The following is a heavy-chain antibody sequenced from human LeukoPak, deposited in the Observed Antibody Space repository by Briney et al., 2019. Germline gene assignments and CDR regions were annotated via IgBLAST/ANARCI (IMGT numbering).Heavy chain of an antibody. D-gene: IGHD3-22*01. Sequence: SVKVSCKASGFTFTSSAVQWVRQARGQRLEWIGWIVVGSGNTNYAQKFQERVTITRDMSTSTAYMKLSSLRSEDTAVYYCAAESRDSSGYSPSYWGQGTLVTVSS. CDR2: IVVGSGNT. J-gene: IGHJ4*02. CDR3: AAESRDSSGYSPSY. V-gene: IGHV1-58*01. CDR1: GFTFTSSA.